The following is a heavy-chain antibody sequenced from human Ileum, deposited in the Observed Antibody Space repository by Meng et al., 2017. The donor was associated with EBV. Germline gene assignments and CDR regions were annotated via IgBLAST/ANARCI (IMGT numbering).Heavy chain of an antibody. CDR1: GGSISRSDW. D-gene: IGHD3-22*01. V-gene: IGHV4-4*02. CDR2: TSHSGST. CDR3: ASSDYYRSDY. J-gene: IGHJ4*02. Sequence: QGQWQGSGPGLVTPSETLSLTCAVSGGSISRSDWWSWVRQPPGKGLEWIGETSHSGSTNYSPSLKSRVTISLDKSKNQLSLKLNSVTAADTAVYYCASSDYYRSDYWGQGTLVTVSS.